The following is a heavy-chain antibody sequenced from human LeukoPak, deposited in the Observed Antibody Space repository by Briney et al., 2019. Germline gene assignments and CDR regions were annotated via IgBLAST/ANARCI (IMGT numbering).Heavy chain of an antibody. V-gene: IGHV4-34*01. CDR3: ARGQDSSSWLTYYYYYMDV. CDR2: INHSGST. CDR1: GGSFSGYY. Sequence: SETLSLTCAVYGGSFSGYYWSWIRQPPGKGLEWIGEINHSGSTNYNPSLKSRVTISVDTSKNQFSLKLSSVTAADTAVYYCARGQDSSSWLTYYYYYMDVWGKGTTVTVSS. D-gene: IGHD6-13*01. J-gene: IGHJ6*03.